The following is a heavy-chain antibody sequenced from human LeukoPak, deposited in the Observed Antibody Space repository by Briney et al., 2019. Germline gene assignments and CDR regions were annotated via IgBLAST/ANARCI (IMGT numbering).Heavy chain of an antibody. CDR1: GFTSTDYY. J-gene: IGHJ4*02. V-gene: IGHV3-11*01. Sequence: PGGSLRLSCAASGFTSTDYYMTWIRQAPGKGLEWVSYISRNGDTRYYVDSVKGRFTISRDNAKNSLYLQMNSLRAEDTAVYYCAKDPVYSGSYYGVDYWGQGTLVTVSS. CDR3: AKDPVYSGSYYGVDY. D-gene: IGHD1-26*01. CDR2: ISRNGDTR.